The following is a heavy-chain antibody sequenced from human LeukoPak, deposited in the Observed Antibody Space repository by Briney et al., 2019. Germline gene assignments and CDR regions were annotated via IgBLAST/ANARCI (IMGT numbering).Heavy chain of an antibody. V-gene: IGHV4-59*12. J-gene: IGHJ5*02. Sequence: SETLSLTCTVSGGSISSYYWSWIRQPPGKGLEWIGYIYYSGSTNYNPSLKSRVTISVDTSKNQFSLKLSSVTAADTAVYYCARRRDYDILTGYYPNWFDPWGQGTLVTVSS. CDR3: ARRRDYDILTGYYPNWFDP. D-gene: IGHD3-9*01. CDR2: IYYSGST. CDR1: GGSISSYY.